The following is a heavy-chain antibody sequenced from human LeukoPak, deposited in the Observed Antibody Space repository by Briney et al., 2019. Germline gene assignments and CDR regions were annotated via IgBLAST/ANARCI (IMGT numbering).Heavy chain of an antibody. Sequence: GVSLRLSCAASGFTFDDYAMHWVRQAPGKGLEWVSGISWNSGSIGYADSVKGRFTISRDNAKNSLYLQMNSLRAEDTALYYCAKDMHDWGQGTLVAVSS. CDR3: AKDMHD. CDR2: ISWNSGSI. V-gene: IGHV3-9*01. CDR1: GFTFDDYA. J-gene: IGHJ4*02.